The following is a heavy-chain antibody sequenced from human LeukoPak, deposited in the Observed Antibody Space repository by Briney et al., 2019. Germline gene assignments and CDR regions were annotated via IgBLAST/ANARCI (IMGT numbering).Heavy chain of an antibody. CDR1: GGGLSYY. J-gene: IGHJ4*02. D-gene: IGHD3-3*01. V-gene: IGHV4-39*07. Sequence: SETLSLTCTVSGGGLSYYWGWIRQPPGKGLEWIGSIYYSGSTYYNPSLKSRVTISVDTSKNQFSLKLSSVTAADTAVYYCARDRSHYDFWSGTFDYWGQGTLVTVSS. CDR3: ARDRSHYDFWSGTFDY. CDR2: IYYSGST.